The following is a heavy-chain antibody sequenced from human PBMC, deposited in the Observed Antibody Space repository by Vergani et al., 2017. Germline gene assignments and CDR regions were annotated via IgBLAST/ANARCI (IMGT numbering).Heavy chain of an antibody. D-gene: IGHD1-7*01. CDR1: GGSFSGYY. CDR2: INHSGST. Sequence: QVQLQQWGAGLLKPSETLSLTCAVYGGSFSGYYWSWIRQPPGKGLEWIGEINHSGSTNYNPSLKSRVTISVDTSKSQFSPKLSSVTAADTAVYYCATGWNYVPAPFDYWGQGTLVTVSS. CDR3: ATGWNYVPAPFDY. J-gene: IGHJ4*02. V-gene: IGHV4-34*01.